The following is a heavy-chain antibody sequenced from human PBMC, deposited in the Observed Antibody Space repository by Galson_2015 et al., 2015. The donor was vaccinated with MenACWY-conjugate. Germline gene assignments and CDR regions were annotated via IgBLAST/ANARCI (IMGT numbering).Heavy chain of an antibody. CDR2: INAGNGNT. Sequence: SVKVSCKASGYTFTNYAVHWVRQAPGQRLEWMGWINAGNGNTKYSQKFQGRVTITSDTSASTAYMELSSLRSEDTAVYYCAREIVVAPAASWGDYYYGIDVWGQGTTVTVSS. CDR3: AREIVVAPAASWGDYYYGIDV. CDR1: GYTFTNYA. V-gene: IGHV1-3*01. D-gene: IGHD2-2*01. J-gene: IGHJ6*02.